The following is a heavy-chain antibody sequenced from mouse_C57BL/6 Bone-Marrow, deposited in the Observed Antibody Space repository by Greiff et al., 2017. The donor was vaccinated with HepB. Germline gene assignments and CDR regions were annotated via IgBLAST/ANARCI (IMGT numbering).Heavy chain of an antibody. CDR2: INPYNGGT. CDR1: GYTFTDYY. CDR3: ARRRATVVHYWYFDV. J-gene: IGHJ1*03. V-gene: IGHV1-19*01. D-gene: IGHD1-1*01. Sequence: VQLQQSGPVLVKPGASVKMSCKASGYTFTDYYMNWVKQSHGKSLEWIGVINPYNGGTSYNQKFKGKATLTVDKSSSTAYMELNSLTSEDSAVYYCARRRATVVHYWYFDVWGTGTTVTVSS.